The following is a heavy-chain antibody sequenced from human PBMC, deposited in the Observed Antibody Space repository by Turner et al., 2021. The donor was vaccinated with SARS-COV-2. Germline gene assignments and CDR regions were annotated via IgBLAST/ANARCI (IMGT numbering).Heavy chain of an antibody. Sequence: EVQLVESGGGLVQPGGSLSLSCSASGSTFRKYAMHWVRQSRWKGLEYVSAISSNGGSTYYEDSVKGRFTSSRDNSKDTLYLQRSSLRAEDTAVYYCVEGSYWGQGTLVTVSS. CDR3: VEGSY. CDR1: GSTFRKYA. J-gene: IGHJ4*02. CDR2: ISSNGGST. V-gene: IGHV3-64D*06.